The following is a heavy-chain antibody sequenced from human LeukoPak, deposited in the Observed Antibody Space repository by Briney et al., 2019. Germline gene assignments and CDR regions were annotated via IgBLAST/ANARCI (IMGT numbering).Heavy chain of an antibody. CDR2: IIPIFGTA. CDR1: GGTFSSYA. CDR3: AKTIADRRFDP. Sequence: SVKVSCKASGGTFSSYAISWVRQAPGQGLEWMGRIIPIFGTANYAQKFQGRVTITTDESTSTAYMELSSLRSEDTAVYYCAKTIADRRFDPWGQGTLVTVSS. V-gene: IGHV1-69*05. J-gene: IGHJ5*02. D-gene: IGHD6-13*01.